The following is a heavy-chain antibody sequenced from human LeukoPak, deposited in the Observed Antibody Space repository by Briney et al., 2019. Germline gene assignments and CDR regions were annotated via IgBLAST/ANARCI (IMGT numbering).Heavy chain of an antibody. V-gene: IGHV1-46*01. CDR3: ARTLFEGSHRYYFDY. D-gene: IGHD3-9*01. Sequence: GASVNVSCKASGYTFTIYYMHWVRQAPGQGLEWMGIINPSGGSTSYAQKFQGRVTMTRDTSTSTVYMELSSLRSEDTAVYYCARTLFEGSHRYYFDYWGQGTLVTVSS. J-gene: IGHJ4*02. CDR1: GYTFTIYY. CDR2: INPSGGST.